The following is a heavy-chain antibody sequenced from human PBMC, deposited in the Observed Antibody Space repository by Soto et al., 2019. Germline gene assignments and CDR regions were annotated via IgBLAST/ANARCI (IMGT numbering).Heavy chain of an antibody. D-gene: IGHD2-2*01. Sequence: QVQLVQSGAEVKKPGASVTVSCKASGYTFTSYGINWVRQAPGQGLEWMGWISAYNGNTNYAQKLQGRVTMTTDTSTSTAYMELRSLRSDDTAVYYCARGLGYCSSTSCRWAGVFDYWGQGTLVTVSS. V-gene: IGHV1-18*01. CDR2: ISAYNGNT. J-gene: IGHJ4*02. CDR3: ARGLGYCSSTSCRWAGVFDY. CDR1: GYTFTSYG.